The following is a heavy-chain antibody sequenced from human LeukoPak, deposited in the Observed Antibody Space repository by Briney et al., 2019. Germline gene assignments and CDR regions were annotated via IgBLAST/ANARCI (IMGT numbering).Heavy chain of an antibody. CDR1: GGSFSGYY. D-gene: IGHD1-1*01. V-gene: IGHV4-4*07. CDR2: IDISGST. Sequence: TSETLSLTCAVYGGSFSGYYWSWIRQPAGKGLEWIGRIDISGSTNYNPSLKSRVTMSVDTSKNQFSLKLSSVTAADTAVYYCARDRGTWNDDGFDYWGQGTLVTVSS. CDR3: ARDRGTWNDDGFDY. J-gene: IGHJ4*02.